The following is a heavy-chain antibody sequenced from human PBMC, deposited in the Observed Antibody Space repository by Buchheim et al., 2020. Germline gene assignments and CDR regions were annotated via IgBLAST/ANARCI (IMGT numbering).Heavy chain of an antibody. CDR3: TTDAAMIPYYFTY. CDR2: IKRKTEGMAT. J-gene: IGHJ4*02. V-gene: IGHV3-15*01. D-gene: IGHD3-22*01. CDR1: GFAFYNAW. Sequence: EVQLVESGGGLVQPGGSLRLSCAASGFAFYNAWMTWVRQAPGKGLECVGRIKRKTEGMATDYAAFVKGRFTISRDDSKNTLYLQMSSLNTEDTAVYYCTTDAAMIPYYFTYWGQGSL.